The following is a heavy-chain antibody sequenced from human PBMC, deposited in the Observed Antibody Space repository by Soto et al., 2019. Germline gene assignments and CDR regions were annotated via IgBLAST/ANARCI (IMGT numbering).Heavy chain of an antibody. Sequence: SETLSLTCTVSRGSINNYYLTLIRQPPGKGLEWIGYVSYSGRANYNPSLKSRVNMFVDKSKNQLHLNLTSVTSADTAVYSCVGLQCTMVTAIGVWGQGTMVTVSS. CDR3: VGLQCTMVTAIGV. J-gene: IGHJ3*01. CDR1: RGSINNYY. D-gene: IGHD3-10*01. V-gene: IGHV4-59*03. CDR2: VSYSGRA.